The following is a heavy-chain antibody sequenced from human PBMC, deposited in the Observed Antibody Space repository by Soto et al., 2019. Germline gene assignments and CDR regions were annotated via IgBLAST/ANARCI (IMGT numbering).Heavy chain of an antibody. V-gene: IGHV1-3*01. CDR2: INAGNGNT. D-gene: IGHD6-13*01. J-gene: IGHJ4*02. CDR1: GYTFTNYA. CDR3: ARASRWFVTEY. Sequence: GASVKVSCKASGYTFTNYAMHWVRQAPGQRLEWMGWINAGNGNTKYSQKFQGRVAITRDTSASIAYMELSSLRSEDTAVYYCARASRWFVTEYWGQGTLVTVSS.